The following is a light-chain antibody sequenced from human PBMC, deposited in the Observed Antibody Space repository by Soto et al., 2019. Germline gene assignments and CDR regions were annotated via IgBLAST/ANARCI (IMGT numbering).Light chain of an antibody. J-gene: IGLJ1*01. CDR1: SSDVGGYNH. Sequence: QSALTQPASVSGSPGQSITISCTGTSSDVGGYNHVSWYQHHPGKAPKLIIYEVTNRPSGVSNRFSGSKSGNTASLTISGLQAEDEADYYCSSYTSSTTYVFATVTKLTVL. CDR3: SSYTSSTTYV. CDR2: EVT. V-gene: IGLV2-14*01.